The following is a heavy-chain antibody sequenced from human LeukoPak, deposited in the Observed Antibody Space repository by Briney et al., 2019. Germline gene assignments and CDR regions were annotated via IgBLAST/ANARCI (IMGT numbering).Heavy chain of an antibody. CDR2: IIPILGIA. CDR3: AIGEGYYDSSGYYYALFDY. D-gene: IGHD3-22*01. J-gene: IGHJ4*02. CDR1: GGTFSSYA. V-gene: IGHV1-69*04. Sequence: SVKVSCKASGGTFSSYAICWVRQAPGRGLEWMGRIIPILGIANYAQKFQGRVTITADKSTSTAYMELSSLRSEDTAVYYCAIGEGYYDSSGYYYALFDYWGQGTLVTVSS.